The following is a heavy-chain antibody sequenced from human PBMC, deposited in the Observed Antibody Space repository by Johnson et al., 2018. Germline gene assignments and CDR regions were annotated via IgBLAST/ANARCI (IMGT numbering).Heavy chain of an antibody. CDR3: ARDILPVAGDDAFDI. CDR2: ISYDGSNK. Sequence: QVQLVESGGGVVQPGRSLRLSCAASGFTFSSYAMHWVRQAPGKGLEWVAVISYDGSNKYYADSVKGRFTISRDNSKNTLYLQMNSLRAEDTAVYYCARDILPVAGDDAFDIWGQGTMVTVSS. D-gene: IGHD6-19*01. J-gene: IGHJ3*02. CDR1: GFTFSSYA. V-gene: IGHV3-30*14.